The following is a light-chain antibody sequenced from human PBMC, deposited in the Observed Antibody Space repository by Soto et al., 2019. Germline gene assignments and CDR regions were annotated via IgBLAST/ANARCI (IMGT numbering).Light chain of an antibody. CDR1: RSNIGAGYD. V-gene: IGLV1-40*01. CDR2: GNS. J-gene: IGLJ2*01. Sequence: QSVLTQPPSVSGAPGQRVTISCTGSRSNIGAGYDVHWYQQLPGTAPKLLIYGNSNRPAGVPDRFSGSKSGTSASLAITGLQAEDEADYYCQSYDSSRSGSRVFGGGTKLTVL. CDR3: QSYDSSRSGSRV.